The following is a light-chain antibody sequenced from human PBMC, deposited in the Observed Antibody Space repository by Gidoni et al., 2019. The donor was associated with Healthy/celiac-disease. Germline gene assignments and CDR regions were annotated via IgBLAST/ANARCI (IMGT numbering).Light chain of an antibody. CDR1: QSISSW. CDR3: QQANSYPLT. Sequence: EIQMPQSQSSVSASVGDRVTITCRASQSISSWLAWYQQKPGKAPKLLIYAASSLQSGVPSRFSGSGSGTDFTLTISSLQPDDFATYYCQQANSYPLTFGGGTKVEIK. J-gene: IGKJ4*01. CDR2: AAS. V-gene: IGKV1-12*01.